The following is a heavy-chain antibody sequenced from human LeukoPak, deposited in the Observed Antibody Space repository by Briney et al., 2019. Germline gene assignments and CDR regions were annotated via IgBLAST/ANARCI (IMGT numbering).Heavy chain of an antibody. V-gene: IGHV1-2*02. CDR1: GYTFTGYY. CDR2: VNPNSGGT. D-gene: IGHD6-13*01. CDR3: ARGLIAAAGTVSY. Sequence: ASVKVSCKASGYTFTGYYMHWVRQAPGQGLEWMGWVNPNSGGTNYAQKFQGRVTMTRDTSISTAYMELSRLRSDDTAVYYCARGLIAAAGTVSYWGQGTLVTVSS. J-gene: IGHJ4*02.